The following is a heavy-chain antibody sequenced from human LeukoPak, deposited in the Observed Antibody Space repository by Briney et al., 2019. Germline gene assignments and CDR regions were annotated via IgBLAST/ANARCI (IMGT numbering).Heavy chain of an antibody. D-gene: IGHD2-15*01. CDR1: GFTFSSYE. CDR2: ISYDGSNK. V-gene: IGHV3-30*04. J-gene: IGHJ4*02. Sequence: PGGSLRLSCAASGFTFSSYEMNWVRQAPGKGLEWVAVISYDGSNKYYADSVKGRFTISRDNSKNTLYLQMNSLRAEDTAVYYCARGDCSGGSCYSTGLFDYWGQGTLVTVSS. CDR3: ARGDCSGGSCYSTGLFDY.